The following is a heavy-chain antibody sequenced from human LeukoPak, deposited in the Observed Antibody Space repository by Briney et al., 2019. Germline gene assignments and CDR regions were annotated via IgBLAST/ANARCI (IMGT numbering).Heavy chain of an antibody. Sequence: GGSLRLSCTAAGFTFNSYAMNWFRQAPGKGLEWVSAISKSGESTYYADSVKGRFTISRDNSKSTQYLQMNSLRADDTAVYYCARGLPALFQFDYWGQGTLVTVSS. CDR3: ARGLPALFQFDY. CDR1: GFTFNSYA. J-gene: IGHJ4*02. CDR2: ISKSGEST. D-gene: IGHD2-2*01. V-gene: IGHV3-23*01.